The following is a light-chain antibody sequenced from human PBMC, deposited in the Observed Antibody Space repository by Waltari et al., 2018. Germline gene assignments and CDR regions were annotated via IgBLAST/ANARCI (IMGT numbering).Light chain of an antibody. Sequence: QPVRTQPPSSSGTPGQWAPISGFETSPNIVSNYVSRYQQRPGTATKLLIYRNNQRPSGVPDRFSGSKSGTSASLAISGLRSKDEADNYCAAWDDSLSGVVFGGGTKLTVL. J-gene: IGLJ2*01. CDR1: SPNIVSNY. V-gene: IGLV1-47*01. CDR2: RNN. CDR3: AAWDDSLSGVV.